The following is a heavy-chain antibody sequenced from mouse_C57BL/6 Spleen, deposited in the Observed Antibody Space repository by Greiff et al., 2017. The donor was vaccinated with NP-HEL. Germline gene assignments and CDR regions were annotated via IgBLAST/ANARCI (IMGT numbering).Heavy chain of an antibody. CDR2: IDPETGGT. J-gene: IGHJ2*01. CDR3: TRSAYYYGSSLDY. CDR1: GYTFTDYE. D-gene: IGHD1-1*01. V-gene: IGHV1-15*01. Sequence: QVQLKESGAELVRPGASVTLSCKASGYTFTDYEMHWVKQTPVHGLEWIGAIDPETGGTAYNQKFKGKAILTADKSSSTAYMELRSLTSEDSAVYYCTRSAYYYGSSLDYWGQGTTLTVSS.